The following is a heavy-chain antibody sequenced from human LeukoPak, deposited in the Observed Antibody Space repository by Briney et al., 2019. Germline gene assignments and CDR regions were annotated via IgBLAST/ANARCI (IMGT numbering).Heavy chain of an antibody. CDR1: GGSISGYS. J-gene: IGHJ5*02. CDR3: AREIRGYCTNGVCYEVPWFDP. Sequence: SETLSLTCAVSGGSISGYSWSWIRQPPGKGLEWIGYTHYSGSSNYNPSLKSRVTISVDTSKNQFSLKLSSVTAADTAVYYCAREIRGYCTNGVCYEVPWFDPWGQGTLVTVSA. D-gene: IGHD2-8*01. CDR2: THYSGSS. V-gene: IGHV4-59*01.